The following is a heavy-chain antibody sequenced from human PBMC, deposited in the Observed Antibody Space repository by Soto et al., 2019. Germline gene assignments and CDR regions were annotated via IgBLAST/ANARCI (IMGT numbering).Heavy chain of an antibody. CDR2: ISAYNGNT. V-gene: IGHV1-18*01. CDR1: GYTFTSYG. Sequence: ASVKVSCKASGYTFTSYGISWVRQAPGQGLEWMGWISAYNGNTNYAQKLQGRVTMTTDTSTSTAYMELRSLRSGDTAVYYCARGGYRDSSGWDIDRRGRGIRVTVSS. J-gene: IGHJ2*01. CDR3: ARGGYRDSSGWDIDR. D-gene: IGHD6-19*01.